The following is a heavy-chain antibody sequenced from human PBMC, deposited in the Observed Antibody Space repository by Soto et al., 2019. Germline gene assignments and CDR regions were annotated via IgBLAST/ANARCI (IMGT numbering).Heavy chain of an antibody. D-gene: IGHD3-3*01. CDR3: ARSSRGFGVITPYDY. V-gene: IGHV4-34*12. J-gene: IGHJ4*02. Sequence: SETLSLTCAVYGGSFSGYYWGWIRQPPGEGLEWIASIFYTGNTYYNPALTSRVTISVDASKNQVSLKLGSVTAADTAVYYCARSSRGFGVITPYDYWGQGTPVTVSS. CDR1: GGSFSGYY. CDR2: IFYTGNT.